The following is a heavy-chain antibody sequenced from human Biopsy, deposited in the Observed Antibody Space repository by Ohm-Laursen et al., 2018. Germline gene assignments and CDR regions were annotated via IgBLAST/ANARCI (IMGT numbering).Heavy chain of an antibody. CDR3: ARRYCSSTSCSPPFYSWFDP. CDR2: IIPIFETI. D-gene: IGHD2-2*01. Sequence: VKISCQASGGTFSSYAISWVRQAPVQGPEWMGGIIPIFETIDYAPKFQDRVTITADESTRTAYMELSSLKSEDTAVYYCARRYCSSTSCSPPFYSWFDPWGQGTLVTVSS. V-gene: IGHV1-69*13. J-gene: IGHJ5*02. CDR1: GGTFSSYA.